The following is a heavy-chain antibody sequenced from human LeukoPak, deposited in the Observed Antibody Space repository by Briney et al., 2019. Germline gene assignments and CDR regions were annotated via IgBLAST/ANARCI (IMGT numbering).Heavy chain of an antibody. Sequence: GGSLRLSCAASGFTFSSYWMSWVRQAPGKGLEWVASIKHDGSEKYYVDSVKGRFTISRDNAKKSLYLQMNSLRAEDTAVYYCARETPYYYDSSDAFDIWGQGTMVTVSS. CDR3: ARETPYYYDSSDAFDI. CDR2: IKHDGSEK. J-gene: IGHJ3*02. V-gene: IGHV3-7*03. CDR1: GFTFSSYW. D-gene: IGHD3-22*01.